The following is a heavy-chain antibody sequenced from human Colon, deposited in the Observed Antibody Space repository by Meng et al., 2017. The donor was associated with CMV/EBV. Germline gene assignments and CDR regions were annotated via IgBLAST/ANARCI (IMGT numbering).Heavy chain of an antibody. CDR2: ISGSGGTT. J-gene: IGHJ5*02. CDR3: ARDVGNSGYDYGS. D-gene: IGHD5-12*01. Sequence: GESLKISCAASGFTFSDYYMSWIRQAPGKGLEWVSYISGSGGTTDYADPVRGRFTISRDNTKNSLYLQMNSLRAEDTAVYYCARDVGNSGYDYGSWGQGTLVTVSS. CDR1: GFTFSDYY. V-gene: IGHV3-11*01.